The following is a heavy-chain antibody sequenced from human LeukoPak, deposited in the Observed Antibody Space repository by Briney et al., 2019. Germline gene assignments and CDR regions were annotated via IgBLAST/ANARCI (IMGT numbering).Heavy chain of an antibody. D-gene: IGHD6-13*01. Sequence: TSQTLSLTCTVSGGSISSGGYYWSWIRQPPGKGLEWIGYIYHSGSTYYNPSLKSRVTISVDRSKNQFSLKLSSVTAADTAVYYCARGSSSSGVKYWGQGTLVTVSS. CDR1: GGSISSGGYY. J-gene: IGHJ4*02. V-gene: IGHV4-30-2*01. CDR2: IYHSGST. CDR3: ARGSSSSGVKY.